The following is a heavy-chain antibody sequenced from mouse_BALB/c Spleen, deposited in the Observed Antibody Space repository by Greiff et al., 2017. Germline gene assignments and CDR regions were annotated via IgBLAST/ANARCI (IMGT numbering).Heavy chain of an antibody. CDR1: GFTFSSFG. J-gene: IGHJ1*01. CDR3: ARLEDYAFDV. V-gene: IGHV5-17*02. CDR2: ISSGSSTI. Sequence: EVKLMESGGGLVQPGGSRKLSCAASGFTFSSFGMHWVRQAPEKGLEWVAYISSGSSTIYYADTVKGRFTISRDNPKNTLFLQMTSLRSEDTAMYYCARLEDYAFDVWGEGTTVTVSS. D-gene: IGHD2-4*01.